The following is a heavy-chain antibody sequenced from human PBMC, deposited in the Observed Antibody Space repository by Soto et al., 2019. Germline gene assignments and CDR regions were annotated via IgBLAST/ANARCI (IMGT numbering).Heavy chain of an antibody. CDR2: IVPIFGTA. V-gene: IGHV1-69*01. Sequence: QVQLVQSGAEVKKPGSSVKVSCKASGGTFSSYAISWVRQAPGQGLEWMGGIVPIFGTANYAQKFQGRVTITADESTSTAYMELSSLRAEDTDVYYCARSSLVVAATPSYYYGMDVWGQGTTVTVSS. D-gene: IGHD2-15*01. CDR1: GGTFSSYA. J-gene: IGHJ6*02. CDR3: ARSSLVVAATPSYYYGMDV.